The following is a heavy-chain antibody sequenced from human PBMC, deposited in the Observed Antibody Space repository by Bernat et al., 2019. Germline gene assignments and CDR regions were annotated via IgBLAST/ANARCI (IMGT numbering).Heavy chain of an antibody. D-gene: IGHD3/OR15-3a*01. V-gene: IGHV3-33*01. Sequence: QVQLVESGGGVVQPGRSLRLSCVASGFTFHFYGMHWVRQAPGRGLEWVAVIWHVGSKKYYADSVKGRFTISRDNSENTVYLQMNSLRADDTAVYYCARAIGQNGKDYLDSWGQGTLVTVSS. CDR3: ARAIGQNGKDYLDS. CDR1: GFTFHFYG. CDR2: IWHVGSKK. J-gene: IGHJ4*02.